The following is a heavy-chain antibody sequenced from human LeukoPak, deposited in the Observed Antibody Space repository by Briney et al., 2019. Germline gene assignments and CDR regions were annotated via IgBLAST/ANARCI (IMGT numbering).Heavy chain of an antibody. Sequence: GASVKVSCKASGYTFTSYAMHWVRQAPGQRLEWMGWINAGNGNTKYSQEFQGRVTITRDTSASTAYMELSSLRSEDMAVYYCARAIYDFWSGYLYFDHWGQGTLVTVSS. CDR2: INAGNGNT. CDR1: GYTFTSYA. J-gene: IGHJ4*02. D-gene: IGHD3-3*01. CDR3: ARAIYDFWSGYLYFDH. V-gene: IGHV1-3*03.